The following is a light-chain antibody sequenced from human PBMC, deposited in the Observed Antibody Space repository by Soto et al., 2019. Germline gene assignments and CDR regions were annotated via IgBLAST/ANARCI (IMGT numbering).Light chain of an antibody. CDR3: CSYAGSSTFGVV. CDR2: EVS. J-gene: IGLJ2*01. Sequence: QSVLTQPASVSGSPGQSITISCTGTSSDVGSYNLVSWYQQHPGKAPKLMIYEVSKRPSGFSNRFSGSKSGNTASLTISGLQAEDEADYYCCSYAGSSTFGVVFGGGTKLTVL. CDR1: SSDVGSYNL. V-gene: IGLV2-23*02.